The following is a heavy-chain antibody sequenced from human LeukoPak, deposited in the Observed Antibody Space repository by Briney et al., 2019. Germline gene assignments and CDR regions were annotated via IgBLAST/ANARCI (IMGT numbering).Heavy chain of an antibody. J-gene: IGHJ4*02. D-gene: IGHD2-15*01. CDR3: ARVRGGSCPDY. V-gene: IGHV1-8*02. CDR1: GGTFSSYA. Sequence: ASVKVSCKASGGTFSSYAISWVRQATGQGLEWMGWMNPNSGNTGYAQKFQGRVTMTRNTSISTAYMELSSLRSEDTAVYYCARVRGGSCPDYWGQGTLVTVSS. CDR2: MNPNSGNT.